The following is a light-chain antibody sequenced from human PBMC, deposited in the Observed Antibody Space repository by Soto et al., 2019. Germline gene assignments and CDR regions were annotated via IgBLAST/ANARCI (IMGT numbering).Light chain of an antibody. CDR3: QQQDT. V-gene: IGKV1-5*03. Sequence: DIQMTQSPSTLSASVGDRVTITCRASQSISSWLAWYQQKPGKAPKLLIYKASSLESGVPSRFSGSGSGTEFTLTISSLQPDDFATYYCQQQDTFGQGTKLEIK. J-gene: IGKJ2*01. CDR2: KAS. CDR1: QSISSW.